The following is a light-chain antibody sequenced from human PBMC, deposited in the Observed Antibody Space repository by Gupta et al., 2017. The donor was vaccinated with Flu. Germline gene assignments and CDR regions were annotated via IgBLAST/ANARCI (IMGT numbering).Light chain of an antibody. Sequence: DIQMTQSPSSLSTFVGDRVTITCRASQSISRHLNWYQQKPGKAPKLLIFGASSLQGGVPSRFSGSGSGTDFTLTVSSLQPEDSATYYCQQSDTTPRTFGGGTKVEIK. CDR1: QSISRH. V-gene: IGKV1-39*01. J-gene: IGKJ4*01. CDR3: QQSDTTPRT. CDR2: GAS.